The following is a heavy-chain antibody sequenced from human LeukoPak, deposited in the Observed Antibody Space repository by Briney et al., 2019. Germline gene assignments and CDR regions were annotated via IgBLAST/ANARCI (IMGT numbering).Heavy chain of an antibody. CDR3: VKDLLQVTMKKLDH. CDR2: IRSDGVDV. D-gene: IGHD4-11*01. J-gene: IGHJ4*02. CDR1: GFTFSSYA. V-gene: IGHV3-64D*06. Sequence: GGSLRLSCSVSGFTFSSYAMHWVRQAPGKGLEYVSVIRSDGVDVYYTDSVKGRFTISRDNSKNTLYLQMSSLRPEDMAVYYCVKDLLQVTMKKLDHWGQGTLVTVSS.